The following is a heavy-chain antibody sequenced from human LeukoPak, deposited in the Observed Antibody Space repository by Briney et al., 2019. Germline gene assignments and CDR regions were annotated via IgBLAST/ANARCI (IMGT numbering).Heavy chain of an antibody. CDR1: SGSFSNYY. J-gene: IGHJ4*02. CDR3: ARGALKWELPPIRARKSYYFDY. Sequence: SETLSLTCAVYSGSFSNYYWSWIRQPPGKGLEWIGEINQSGSSNYNPSLKSRVTISVDTSKNHFSLKLSSVTAADTAVYYCARGALKWELPPIRARKSYYFDYWGQGTLVTVSS. CDR2: INQSGSS. V-gene: IGHV4-34*01. D-gene: IGHD1-26*01.